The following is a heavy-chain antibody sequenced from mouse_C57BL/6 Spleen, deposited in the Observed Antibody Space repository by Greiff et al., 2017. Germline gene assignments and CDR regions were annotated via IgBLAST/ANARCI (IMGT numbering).Heavy chain of an antibody. CDR2: IDPNSGGT. CDR3: ARSVIYYDYDEDGYYFDY. Sequence: QVQLQQPGAELVKPGASVKLSCKASGYTFTSYWMHWVKQRPGRGLEWIGRIDPNSGGTKYNEKFQSKATLTVDKPSSTAYMQLSSLTSEDSAVYYCARSVIYYDYDEDGYYFDYWGQGTTLTVSS. V-gene: IGHV1-72*01. D-gene: IGHD2-4*01. CDR1: GYTFTSYW. J-gene: IGHJ2*01.